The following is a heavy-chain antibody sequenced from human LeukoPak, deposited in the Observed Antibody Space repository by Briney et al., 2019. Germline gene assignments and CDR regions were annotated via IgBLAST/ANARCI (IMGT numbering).Heavy chain of an antibody. CDR1: GFIFTTYA. CDR2: VSSSGSDT. V-gene: IGHV3-23*05. D-gene: IGHD4-23*01. CDR3: AGRVLGAVGYFDY. Sequence: GSLRLSCAASGFIFTTYAMGWVRQLPGKGLEWVSSVSSSGSDTYYTSSVKGRFTTSRDNSKNTLYLQVNSLRVEDTAVYYCAGRVLGAVGYFDYWGQGALVTVSS. J-gene: IGHJ4*02.